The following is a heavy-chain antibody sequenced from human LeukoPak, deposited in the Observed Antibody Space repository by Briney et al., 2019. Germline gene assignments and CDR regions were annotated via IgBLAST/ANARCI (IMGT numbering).Heavy chain of an antibody. D-gene: IGHD2-15*01. CDR3: ARDSETTPIHVLGY. CDR2: VSSDGGIK. J-gene: IGHJ4*02. CDR1: GFTFTNYV. V-gene: IGHV3-30-3*01. Sequence: GGSLRLSCVVSGFTFTNYVVHWVRQAPGKGLEWVTLVSSDGGIKYYADPVKGRFSVSRDISKNTLYLQMNSLRVDDTAVYYCARDSETTPIHVLGYWGQGTLVTVSS.